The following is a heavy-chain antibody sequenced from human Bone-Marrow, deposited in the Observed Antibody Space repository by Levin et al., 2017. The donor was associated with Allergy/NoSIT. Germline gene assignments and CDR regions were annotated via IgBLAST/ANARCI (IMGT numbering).Heavy chain of an antibody. CDR2: IYAGDSET. J-gene: IGHJ6*02. Sequence: RASVKVSCKGSGFSFTNYWIGWVRQMPGKGLEWMGIIYAGDSETRYSPSFQGQVTISVDRSITTAYLQWSSLKASDTAMYYCARGYNYRYYYGMDIWGQGTTVTVSS. CDR1: GFSFTNYW. D-gene: IGHD1-20*01. V-gene: IGHV5-51*01. CDR3: ARGYNYRYYYGMDI.